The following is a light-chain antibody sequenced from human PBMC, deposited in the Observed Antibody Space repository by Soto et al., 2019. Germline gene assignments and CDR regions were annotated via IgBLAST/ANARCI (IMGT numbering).Light chain of an antibody. CDR2: KAS. CDR3: QQSSNWPPLT. J-gene: IGKJ5*01. V-gene: IGKV1-5*03. CDR1: QSIDRW. Sequence: DIQMTQSPSTLPASVGDRVTITCRASQSIDRWLAWYQQKPGTAPKLLIYKASTLKSGVPSRFSGSGSGTEFTLTISSLDPEDFAVYYCQQSSNWPPLTFGQGTRLEIK.